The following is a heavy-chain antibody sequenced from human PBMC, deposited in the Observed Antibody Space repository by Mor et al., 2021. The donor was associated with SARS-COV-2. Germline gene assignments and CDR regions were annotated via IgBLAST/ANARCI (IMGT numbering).Heavy chain of an antibody. D-gene: IGHD4-17*01. CDR2: IYYSGST. V-gene: IGHV4-59*01. J-gene: IGHJ3*02. CDR3: ATDGDYAEDAFDI. Sequence: LEWIGYIYYSGSTNYNPSLKSRVTISVDTSKNQFSLKLSSVTAADTAVYYCATDGDYAEDAFDIWGQGTMVTVSS.